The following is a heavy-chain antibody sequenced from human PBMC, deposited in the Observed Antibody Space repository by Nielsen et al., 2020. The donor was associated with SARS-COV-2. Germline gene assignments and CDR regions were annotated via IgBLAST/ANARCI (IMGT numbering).Heavy chain of an antibody. Sequence: SLKISCAASGFTFSSYGMHWVRQAPGKGLEWVAVISYDGSNKYYADSVKGRFTISRDNSKNTLYLQMNSLRAEDTAVYYCAKDLKVVPAALPVTDYYYYGMDVWGQGTTVTVSS. D-gene: IGHD2-2*01. V-gene: IGHV3-30*18. J-gene: IGHJ6*02. CDR3: AKDLKVVPAALPVTDYYYYGMDV. CDR1: GFTFSSYG. CDR2: ISYDGSNK.